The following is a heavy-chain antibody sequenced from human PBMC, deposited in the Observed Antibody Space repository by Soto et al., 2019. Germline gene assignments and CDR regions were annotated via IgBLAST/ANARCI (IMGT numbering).Heavy chain of an antibody. CDR3: ARYGSGSPLGGYYYMDV. V-gene: IGHV3-7*01. D-gene: IGHD3-10*01. CDR1: GFTFSSYW. J-gene: IGHJ6*03. Sequence: EVQLVESGGGLVQPGGSLRLSCAASGFTFSSYWMSWVRQAPGKGLEWVANIKQAGSEKYYVDSVKGRFTISRDNAKNSLYLQMNSLRAEDTAVYYCARYGSGSPLGGYYYMDVWGKGTTVTVSS. CDR2: IKQAGSEK.